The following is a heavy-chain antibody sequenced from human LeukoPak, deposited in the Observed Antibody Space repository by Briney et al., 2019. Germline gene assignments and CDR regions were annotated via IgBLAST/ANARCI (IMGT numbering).Heavy chain of an antibody. J-gene: IGHJ4*02. D-gene: IGHD6-19*01. CDR2: IYNRGTT. CDR1: GGSISSHF. Sequence: SETLSLTCTVSGGSISSHFWSWMRQPPGKGLEWIGNIYNRGTTNYNPSLNSRVAMSVDTSKNQLSLQLTSVTAADTAVYYCTKATQWLAFDYWGRGTLVTVSS. V-gene: IGHV4-59*11. CDR3: TKATQWLAFDY.